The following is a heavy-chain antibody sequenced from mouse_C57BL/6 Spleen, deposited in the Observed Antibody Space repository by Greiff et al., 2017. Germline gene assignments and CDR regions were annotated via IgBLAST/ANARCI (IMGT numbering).Heavy chain of an antibody. J-gene: IGHJ4*01. CDR1: GYTFTSYW. CDR2: IDPNSGGT. V-gene: IGHV1-72*01. Sequence: VKLMESGAELVKPGASVKLSCKASGYTFTSYWMHWVKQRPGRGLEWIGRIDPNSGGTKYNEKFKSKDTLTVDKPSSTAYMQLSSLTSEDSAVYYCARYYYGSSYAMDYWGQGTSVTVSS. D-gene: IGHD1-1*01. CDR3: ARYYYGSSYAMDY.